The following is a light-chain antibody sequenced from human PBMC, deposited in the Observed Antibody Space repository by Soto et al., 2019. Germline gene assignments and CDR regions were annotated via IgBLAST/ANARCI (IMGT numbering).Light chain of an antibody. V-gene: IGKV1-8*01. CDR1: QGISSY. Sequence: AIRMTQSPSSLSASTGDRVTITCRASQGISSYLAWYQQKPGKAPKLLIYAASTLQSGVPSRFSGSGSGTDFTLTIRCLQSEDFATYYYHQYYSYPHTFGQGTKLEIK. CDR3: HQYYSYPHT. J-gene: IGKJ2*01. CDR2: AAS.